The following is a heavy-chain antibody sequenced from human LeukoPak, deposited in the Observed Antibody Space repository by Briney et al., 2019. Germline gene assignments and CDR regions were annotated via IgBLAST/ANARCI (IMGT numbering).Heavy chain of an antibody. CDR1: GYTFTGYY. CDR2: INPNSGNT. D-gene: IGHD4-17*01. J-gene: IGHJ4*02. CDR3: ARAMTTVTFYYFDY. Sequence: ASVKVSCKASGYTFTGYYMHWVRQAPGQGLEWMGWINPNSGNTGHAQKFQGRVTMTRNTSISTAYMELSSLRSEDTAVYYCARAMTTVTFYYFDYWGQGTLVTVSS. V-gene: IGHV1-8*02.